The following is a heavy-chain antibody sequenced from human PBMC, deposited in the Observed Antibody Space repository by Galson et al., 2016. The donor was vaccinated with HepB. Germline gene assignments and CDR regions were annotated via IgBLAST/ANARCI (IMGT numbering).Heavy chain of an antibody. J-gene: IGHJ6*02. CDR3: TRGYMLTGMNV. Sequence: CAISGDSVTNADTIWHWIRQPPSRGLEWLGRTYYRSQWFNEYAVSAISRITINSDTSRNQFSLQLDSVTSDDTAAYFCTRGYMLTGMNVWGQGTPVTVSS. D-gene: IGHD2-8*01. CDR1: GDSVTNADTI. V-gene: IGHV6-1*01. CDR2: TYYRSQWFN.